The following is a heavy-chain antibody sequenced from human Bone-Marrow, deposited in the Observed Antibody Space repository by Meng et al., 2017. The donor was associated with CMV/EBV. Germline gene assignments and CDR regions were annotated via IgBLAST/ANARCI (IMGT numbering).Heavy chain of an antibody. CDR1: GFTVSSNY. V-gene: IGHV3-53*01. CDR2: IYSGGST. D-gene: IGHD3-3*01. Sequence: GESLKISCVASGFTVSSNYMSWVRQAPGKGLEWVSVIYSGGSTYYADSVKGRFTISRDNSKNTLYLQMNSLRAEDTAVYYCAKAEPHITIFGVAIDGGMDVWGQGTTVTVSS. J-gene: IGHJ6*02. CDR3: AKAEPHITIFGVAIDGGMDV.